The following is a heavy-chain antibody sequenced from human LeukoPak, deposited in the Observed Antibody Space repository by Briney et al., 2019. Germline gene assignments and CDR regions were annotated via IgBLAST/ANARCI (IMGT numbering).Heavy chain of an antibody. Sequence: GGSLRLSCAASGFTFSKFALSWVRQAPGKGLEWVSTINDRGTGTYYADSVKGRFTISRDNSKNTLYLQMNSLRAEDTAVYYCARDPNGDYSYFDYWGQGTLVTVSS. CDR3: ARDPNGDYSYFDY. V-gene: IGHV3-23*01. CDR2: INDRGTGT. CDR1: GFTFSKFA. J-gene: IGHJ4*02. D-gene: IGHD4-17*01.